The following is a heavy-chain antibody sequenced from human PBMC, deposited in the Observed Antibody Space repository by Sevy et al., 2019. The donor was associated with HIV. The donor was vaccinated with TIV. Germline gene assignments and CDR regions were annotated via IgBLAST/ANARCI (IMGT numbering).Heavy chain of an antibody. V-gene: IGHV4-59*01. J-gene: IGHJ4*02. CDR3: ARDSTTRPRVLDY. CDR1: GGSISSYF. Sequence: SETLSLTCSVSGGSISSYFWTWVRQSPGKGLEWIGNIYFTGNTDYSPSLKSRVTLSLDTSKSQFSLTRKSVTAADTATYFCARDSTTRPRVLDYWGQGTLVTVSS. CDR2: IYFTGNT. D-gene: IGHD1-1*01.